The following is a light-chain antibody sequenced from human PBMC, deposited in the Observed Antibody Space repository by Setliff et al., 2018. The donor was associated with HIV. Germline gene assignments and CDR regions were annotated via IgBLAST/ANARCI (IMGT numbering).Light chain of an antibody. J-gene: IGLJ1*01. Sequence: QSALTQPASVSGSPGQSITISCTGTSSDVGGYNYVSWYQQHPGKAPKLMIYDVSKWPSGVSNRFSGSKSGNTASLTISGLQAEDEADYYCSSYTSSTPLYVFGTGTKVT. CDR2: DVS. CDR1: SSDVGGYNY. CDR3: SSYTSSTPLYV. V-gene: IGLV2-14*01.